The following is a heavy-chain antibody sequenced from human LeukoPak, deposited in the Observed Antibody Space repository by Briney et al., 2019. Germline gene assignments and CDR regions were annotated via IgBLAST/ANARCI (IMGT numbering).Heavy chain of an antibody. CDR2: IYHSGST. V-gene: IGHV4-38-2*01. J-gene: IGHJ6*03. D-gene: IGHD1-26*01. CDR1: GASISGSGYY. CDR3: ARAVRAVAYYYYMDV. Sequence: SETLSLTCAVSGASISGSGYYWGWIRQPPGKGLEWIGSIYHSGSTYYNPSLKSRVTISVDTSKNQFSLKLSSVTAADTAVYYCARAVRAVAYYYYMDVWGKGTTVTVSS.